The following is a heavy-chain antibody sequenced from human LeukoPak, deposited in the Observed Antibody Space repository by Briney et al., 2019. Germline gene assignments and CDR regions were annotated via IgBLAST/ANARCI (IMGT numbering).Heavy chain of an antibody. CDR3: ARGVDYGDYVGEGNNWFDP. CDR1: GYTFTSYG. CDR2: ISAYNGNT. J-gene: IGHJ5*02. V-gene: IGHV1-18*01. Sequence: ASVKVSCKASGYTFTSYGISWVRQAPGQGLEWMGWISAYNGNTNYAQKLQGRVTMTTDTSTSTAYMELRSLRSDDTAVFYCARGVDYGDYVGEGNNWFDPWGQGTLVTVSS. D-gene: IGHD4-17*01.